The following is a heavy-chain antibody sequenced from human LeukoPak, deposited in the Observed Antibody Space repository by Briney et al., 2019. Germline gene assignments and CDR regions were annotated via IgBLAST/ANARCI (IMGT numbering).Heavy chain of an antibody. D-gene: IGHD2-8*02. Sequence: ASVKVSCKASGYTFTGQFIHWLRQAPGQGLEWMGWIDPSNGVPHYAQKFQDTITLTRDTSIATAYMEVHRLQSDDTAVYYCARSGFSTGFYLDFWGQGTLISVSS. CDR1: GYTFTGQF. J-gene: IGHJ4*02. V-gene: IGHV1-2*02. CDR3: ARSGFSTGFYLDF. CDR2: IDPSNGVP.